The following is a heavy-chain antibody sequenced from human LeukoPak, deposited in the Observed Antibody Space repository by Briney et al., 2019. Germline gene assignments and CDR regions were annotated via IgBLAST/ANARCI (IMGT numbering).Heavy chain of an antibody. V-gene: IGHV3-20*04. Sequence: GGSLRLSCAASGFTFSSYSMNWVRQAPGKGLEWVSGINWNGGSTGYADSVKGRFTISRDNAKNSLYLQMNSLRAEDTALYYCARGRTPLSSWYGIGYYYMDVWGKGTTVTVSS. D-gene: IGHD6-13*01. CDR3: ARGRTPLSSWYGIGYYYMDV. CDR2: INWNGGST. J-gene: IGHJ6*03. CDR1: GFTFSSYS.